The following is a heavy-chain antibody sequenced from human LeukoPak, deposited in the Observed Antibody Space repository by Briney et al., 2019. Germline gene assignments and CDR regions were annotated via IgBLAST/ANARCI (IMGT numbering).Heavy chain of an antibody. D-gene: IGHD1-1*01. CDR3: AKAPPYKKYFDY. CDR2: ISGSGGST. CDR1: RFTFSTYG. Sequence: GGSLRLSCAASRFTFSTYGMSWVRQAPGKGLEWVSSISGSGGSTNYADSVKGRFTISRDNSKNTLYLQMNSLRAEDTAVYYCAKAPPYKKYFDYWGQGTLVTVSS. V-gene: IGHV3-23*01. J-gene: IGHJ4*02.